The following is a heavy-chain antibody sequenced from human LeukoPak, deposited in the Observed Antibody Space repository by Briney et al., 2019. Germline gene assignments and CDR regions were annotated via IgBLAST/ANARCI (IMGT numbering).Heavy chain of an antibody. CDR1: GGAISSSGYY. D-gene: IGHD2-21*01. CDR3: ARDGGDYYLDV. V-gene: IGHV4-31*03. CDR2: IYYSGST. J-gene: IGHJ6*03. Sequence: SETLSLTCTVSGGAISSSGYYWTWIRQHPGKGLDWIGYIYYSGSTHYSPSLKSRITISVDTSKNQFSPRLTSVTAADTAVYYCARDGGDYYLDVWGKGTTVTVSS.